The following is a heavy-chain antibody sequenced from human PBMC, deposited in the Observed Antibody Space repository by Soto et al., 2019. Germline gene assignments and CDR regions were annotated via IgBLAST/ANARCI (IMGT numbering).Heavy chain of an antibody. V-gene: IGHV4-39*01. D-gene: IGHD1-26*01. Sequence: XETLSLTCTVAGCSISSSSYYWVWIRQPPGKGLEWIGSIYYSGTTYYNPSLKSRVTISVDTSKNQFSLKLRSVTAADTAVYYCARQSPDYLGSVGWFDHWGQGTLVTVSS. J-gene: IGHJ5*02. CDR1: GCSISSSSYY. CDR2: IYYSGTT. CDR3: ARQSPDYLGSVGWFDH.